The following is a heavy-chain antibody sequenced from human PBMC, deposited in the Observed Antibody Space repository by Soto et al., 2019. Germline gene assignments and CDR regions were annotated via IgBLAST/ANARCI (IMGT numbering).Heavy chain of an antibody. J-gene: IGHJ6*02. Sequence: ASVKVSCKASGYTFTSYAMHWVRQAPGQRLEWMGWINAGNGNTKYSQKFQGRVTITRDTSASTAYMELSSLRSEDTAVYYCAREKVRYFDWLSNYGMEVWGQGTTVTVSS. CDR3: AREKVRYFDWLSNYGMEV. CDR1: GYTFTSYA. CDR2: INAGNGNT. D-gene: IGHD3-9*01. V-gene: IGHV1-3*01.